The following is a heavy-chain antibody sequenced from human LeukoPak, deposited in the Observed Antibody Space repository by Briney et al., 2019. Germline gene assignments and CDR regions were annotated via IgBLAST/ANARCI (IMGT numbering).Heavy chain of an antibody. CDR1: GFTFGDYA. Sequence: PGRSLRLSCTASGFTFGDYAMSWVRQAPGKGLEWVGFIRSKAYGGTTEYAASVKGRFTISRDDSKSIAYLQMNSLKTEDTAVYYCTRVQYYYGSGSYYFDYWGHGTLVTVSS. D-gene: IGHD3-10*01. CDR2: IRSKAYGGTT. J-gene: IGHJ4*01. V-gene: IGHV3-49*04. CDR3: TRVQYYYGSGSYYFDY.